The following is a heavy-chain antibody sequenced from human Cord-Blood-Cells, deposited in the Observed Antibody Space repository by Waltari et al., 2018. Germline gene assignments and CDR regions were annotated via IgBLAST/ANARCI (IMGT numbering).Heavy chain of an antibody. CDR3: ARGGNWGAEYNWFDP. J-gene: IGHJ5*02. Sequence: QVQLVQSGAEVKKPGASVKVSCKASGYTFTSYYMHWVRQAPGQGLEWMGIINPSGGSTRDAQKFQGRVTMTRDTSTSTVYMERSSLRSEDTAVYYCARGGNWGAEYNWFDPWGQGTLVTVSS. CDR1: GYTFTSYY. V-gene: IGHV1-46*01. CDR2: INPSGGST. D-gene: IGHD7-27*01.